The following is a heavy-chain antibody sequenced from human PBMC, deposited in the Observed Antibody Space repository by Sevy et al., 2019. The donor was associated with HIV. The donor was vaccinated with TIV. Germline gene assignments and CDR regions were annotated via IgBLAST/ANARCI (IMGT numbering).Heavy chain of an antibody. Sequence: SETLSLTCTVSSGSINNYYWNWVRQPPGKGLEWIGYIDDSGTTKYNASLERRVTMSVDTSKSHFSLRLSSVTAADTAIYYCARAIGVWPTHPFDYWGQGALVTVSS. CDR3: ARAIGVWPTHPFDY. J-gene: IGHJ4*02. V-gene: IGHV4-59*01. CDR1: SGSINNYY. CDR2: IDDSGTT.